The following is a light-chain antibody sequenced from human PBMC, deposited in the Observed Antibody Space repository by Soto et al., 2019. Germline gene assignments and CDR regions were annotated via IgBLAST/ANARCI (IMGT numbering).Light chain of an antibody. V-gene: IGKV1-39*01. CDR2: AAS. CDR1: QSISTN. CDR3: QQSYSLPWT. J-gene: IGKJ1*01. Sequence: DIQMTQSPSSLSASVGDRLAITCRASQSISTNLNWYQQTPGKAPKLLISAASNLQSGVPSRFSGSRSGTHFTLTITTMYPEAFATYYCQQSYSLPWTFGQGTNGEIK.